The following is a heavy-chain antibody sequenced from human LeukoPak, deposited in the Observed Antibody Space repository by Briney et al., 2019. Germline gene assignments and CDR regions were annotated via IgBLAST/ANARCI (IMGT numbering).Heavy chain of an antibody. CDR3: ARESRSGNYLLRDDY. D-gene: IGHD3-3*01. J-gene: IGHJ4*02. Sequence: GASVKVSCKASGYTFTGYYMHWVRQAPGQGLEWMGCINPNSGGTNYAQKFQGRVTMTRDTSIRTAYMELRRLRSDDTAVYYCARESRSGNYLLRDDYWGQGTLVTVSS. CDR2: INPNSGGT. V-gene: IGHV1-2*02. CDR1: GYTFTGYY.